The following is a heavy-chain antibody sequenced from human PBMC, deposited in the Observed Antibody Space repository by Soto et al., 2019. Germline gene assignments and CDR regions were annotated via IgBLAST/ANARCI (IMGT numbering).Heavy chain of an antibody. CDR3: ARPRAQYDYDSSDDYGMDV. V-gene: IGHV4-39*01. D-gene: IGHD3-22*01. CDR1: GGSISSSNYY. J-gene: IGHJ6*01. Sequence: QLQLQESGPGLVKPSETLSLTCTVSGGSISSSNYYWGWIRQPPGKGLEWIGSIYYSGSTYYNPSLKSRVTISVDTSKNQFSLKLSSVTAADTAVYYCARPRAQYDYDSSDDYGMDVW. CDR2: IYYSGST.